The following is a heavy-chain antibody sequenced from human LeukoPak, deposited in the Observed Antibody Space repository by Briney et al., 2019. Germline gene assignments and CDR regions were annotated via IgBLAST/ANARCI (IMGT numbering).Heavy chain of an antibody. CDR3: ARGAYSSSWLNFDY. J-gene: IGHJ4*02. CDR1: RFTFSRYA. CDR2: IAYDGSNE. D-gene: IGHD6-13*01. Sequence: GGSLRLSCAASRFTFSRYAMHWVRQAPGKGLEWVAVIAYDGSNEYYADSVKGRFTISRDNSKNTLYLQMSSLRADDTAVYYCARGAYSSSWLNFDYWGQGTLVTVSS. V-gene: IGHV3-30*04.